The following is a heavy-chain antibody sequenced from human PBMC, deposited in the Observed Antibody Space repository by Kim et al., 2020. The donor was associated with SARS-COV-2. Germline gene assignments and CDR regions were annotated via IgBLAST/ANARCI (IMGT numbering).Heavy chain of an antibody. CDR1: GGSISSSSYY. J-gene: IGHJ5*02. CDR3: ARGVRGMWQVVGAETWFDP. Sequence: SETLSLTCTVSGGSISSSSYYWGWIRQPPGKGLEWIGSIYYSGSTYYNPSLKSRVTISVDTSKNQFSLKLSSVTAADTDVYYCARGVRGMWQVVGAETWFDPWGQGTLVTVSS. D-gene: IGHD3-10*01. V-gene: IGHV4-39*01. CDR2: IYYSGST.